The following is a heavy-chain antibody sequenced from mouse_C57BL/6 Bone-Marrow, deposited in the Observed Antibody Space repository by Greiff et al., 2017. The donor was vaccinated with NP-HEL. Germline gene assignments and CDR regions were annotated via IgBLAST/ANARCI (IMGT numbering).Heavy chain of an antibody. CDR1: GFNIKDDY. CDR3: TTGGSSPYAMDY. J-gene: IGHJ4*01. CDR2: IDPENGDT. Sequence: VQLQQSGAELVRPGASVKLSCTVSGFNIKDDYMHWVKQRPEQGLEWIGWIDPENGDTEYASKFQGKATITEDKSSNTAYLQLSSLTSEHTAVYSCTTGGSSPYAMDYWGQGTSVTVSS. V-gene: IGHV14-4*01. D-gene: IGHD1-1*01.